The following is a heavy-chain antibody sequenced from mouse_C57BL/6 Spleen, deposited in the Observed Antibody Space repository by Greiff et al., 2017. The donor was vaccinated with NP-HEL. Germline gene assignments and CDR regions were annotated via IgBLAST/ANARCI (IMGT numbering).Heavy chain of an antibody. CDR2: INPNNGGT. CDR1: GYTFTDYY. V-gene: IGHV1-26*01. D-gene: IGHD2-5*01. CDR3: ARAYYSNYGFCFDY. J-gene: IGHJ2*01. Sequence: EVQLQQSGPELVKPGASVKISCKASGYTFTDYYMNWVKQSHGKSLEWIGDINPNNGGTSYNQKFKGKATLTVDKSSSTAYMELRSLTSEDSAVYYCARAYYSNYGFCFDYWGQGTTLTVSS.